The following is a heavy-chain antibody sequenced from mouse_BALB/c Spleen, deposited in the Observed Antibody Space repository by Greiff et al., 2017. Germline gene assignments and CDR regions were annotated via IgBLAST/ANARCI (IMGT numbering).Heavy chain of an antibody. V-gene: IGHV2-2*02. CDR3: ARKSRDYGRYFDV. CDR1: GFSLTSYG. CDR2: IWSGGST. Sequence: QVQLKQSGPGLVQPSQSLSITCTVSGFSLTSYGVHWVRQSPGKGLEWLGVIWSGGSTDYNAAFISRLSISKDNSKSQVFFKMNSLQANDTAIYYCARKSRDYGRYFDVWGAGTTVTVSS. D-gene: IGHD1-1*01. J-gene: IGHJ1*01.